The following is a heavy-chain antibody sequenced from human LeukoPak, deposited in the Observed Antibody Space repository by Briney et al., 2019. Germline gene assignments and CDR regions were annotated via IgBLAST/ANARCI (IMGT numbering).Heavy chain of an antibody. J-gene: IGHJ3*02. CDR2: ISGTADSK. Sequence: GGSLRLSCAASRFIVRNYAMSWVRQAPGRGLEWLSIISGTADSKYYADSVKGRFTISRDNPRSTLYLEMNILRAEDTAVYYCAKADATIGGAFDTWGQGTMVIVSS. V-gene: IGHV3-23*01. D-gene: IGHD3-16*01. CDR3: AKADATIGGAFDT. CDR1: RFIVRNYA.